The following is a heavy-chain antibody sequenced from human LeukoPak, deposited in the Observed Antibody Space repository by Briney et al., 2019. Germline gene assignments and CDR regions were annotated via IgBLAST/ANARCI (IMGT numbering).Heavy chain of an antibody. CDR1: GYTFSTYY. CDR2: INPSDGAA. V-gene: IGHV1-46*01. J-gene: IGHJ5*02. Sequence: GASVKVSCKASGYTFSTYYLHWLRQAPGKGLEWLGIINPSDGAASYAQKFQGRVTLTADTSTSTVYMELLSLRSEDTAMYYCARSKTPRSSTIFGVVIKGGVFDPWGQGTLVTVSS. CDR3: ARSKTPRSSTIFGVVIKGGVFDP. D-gene: IGHD3-3*01.